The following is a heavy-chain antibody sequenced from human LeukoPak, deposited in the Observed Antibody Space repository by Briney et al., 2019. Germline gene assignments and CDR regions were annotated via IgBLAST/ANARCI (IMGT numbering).Heavy chain of an antibody. Sequence: GGSLRLSCAGSGFTFNTYILGWVRQAPGKGLGWVSAISGSGVITYYAESVKGRFTISRDNSKNTLFLQMNSLGAEDTAVYYCAKMASDSSGYPYWGQGTLVTVSS. CDR3: AKMASDSSGYPY. CDR2: ISGSGVIT. D-gene: IGHD3-22*01. V-gene: IGHV3-23*01. J-gene: IGHJ4*02. CDR1: GFTFNTYI.